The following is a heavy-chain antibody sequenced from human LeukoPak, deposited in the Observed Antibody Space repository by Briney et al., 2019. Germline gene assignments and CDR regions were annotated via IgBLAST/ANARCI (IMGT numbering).Heavy chain of an antibody. CDR2: IYYSGST. D-gene: IGHD5-18*01. CDR3: ARGKTWIQLWLFDP. J-gene: IGHJ5*02. CDR1: GGSLSSGDYY. V-gene: IGHV4-30-4*08. Sequence: PSETLSLTCTVSGGSLSSGDYYWSWIRQPPGKGLEWIGYIYYSGSTYYNPSLKSRVTISVDTSKNQFSLKLSSVTAADTAVYYCARGKTWIQLWLFDPWGQGTLVTVSS.